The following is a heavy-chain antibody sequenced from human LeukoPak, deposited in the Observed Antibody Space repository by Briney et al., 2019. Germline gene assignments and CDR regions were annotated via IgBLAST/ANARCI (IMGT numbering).Heavy chain of an antibody. CDR1: GFTFSSYG. V-gene: IGHV3-33*01. Sequence: PGRSLRPSCAASGFTFSSYGMHWVRQAPGKGLEWVAVIWYDGSNKYYADSVKGRFTISRDNSKNTLYLQMNSLRAEDTAVYYCARANPTIDYWGQGTLVTVSS. J-gene: IGHJ4*02. CDR3: ARANPTIDY. CDR2: IWYDGSNK.